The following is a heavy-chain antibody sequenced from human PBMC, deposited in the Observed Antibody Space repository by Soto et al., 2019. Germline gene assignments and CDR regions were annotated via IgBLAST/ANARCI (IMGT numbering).Heavy chain of an antibody. CDR1: GGSISSYY. CDR2: IYYSGST. Sequence: SETLSLTCTVSGGSISSYYWGWIRQPPGKGLEWIGSIYYSGSTYYNPSLKSRVTISVDTSKNQFSLKLSSVTAADTAVYYCARHIPEDRYYYYGMDVWGQGTTVTVSS. V-gene: IGHV4-39*01. D-gene: IGHD2-15*01. J-gene: IGHJ6*02. CDR3: ARHIPEDRYYYYGMDV.